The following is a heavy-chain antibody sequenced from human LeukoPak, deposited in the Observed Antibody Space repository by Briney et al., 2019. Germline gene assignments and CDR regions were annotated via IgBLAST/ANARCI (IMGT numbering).Heavy chain of an antibody. Sequence: SVKVSCKASGYTFTSYDINWVRQAPGQGLEWMGRIIPILGIANYAQKFQGRVTITADKSTSTAYMELSSLRSEDTAVYYCARVYSSSWHYYYGMDVWGQGTTVTVSS. CDR1: GYTFTSYD. CDR3: ARVYSSSWHYYYGMDV. J-gene: IGHJ6*02. V-gene: IGHV1-69*04. CDR2: IIPILGIA. D-gene: IGHD6-13*01.